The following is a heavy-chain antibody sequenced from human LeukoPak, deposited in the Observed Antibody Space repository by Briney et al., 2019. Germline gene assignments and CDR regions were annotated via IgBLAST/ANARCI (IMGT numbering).Heavy chain of an antibody. J-gene: IGHJ4*02. CDR2: IGPSGDT. Sequence: GGSLRLSCAASGFTFSSYDMHWVRRATGKSLEWVSAIGPSGDTYYPGSVEGRFTVSRENVKDSLYLQMNSLRAGDTAVYYCAGASYGHPGVVDYWGQGALVTVSP. CDR1: GFTFSSYD. V-gene: IGHV3-13*01. D-gene: IGHD1-26*01. CDR3: AGASYGHPGVVDY.